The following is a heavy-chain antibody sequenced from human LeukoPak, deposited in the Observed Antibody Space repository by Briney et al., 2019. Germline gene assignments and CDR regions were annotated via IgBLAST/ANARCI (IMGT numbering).Heavy chain of an antibody. D-gene: IGHD2-2*01. CDR2: INHSGST. V-gene: IGHV4-34*01. Sequence: SETLSLPGAVYGGSFSGYYWSWIRQPPGKGLEWIGEINHSGSTNYNPSLKSRVTISVDTSKTQLSLKLRSVTAADTAVYYCASQQWKKGYCSSTSCSNGDYATGDYWGQGTLVTVSS. CDR3: ASQQWKKGYCSSTSCSNGDYATGDY. J-gene: IGHJ4*02. CDR1: GGSFSGYY.